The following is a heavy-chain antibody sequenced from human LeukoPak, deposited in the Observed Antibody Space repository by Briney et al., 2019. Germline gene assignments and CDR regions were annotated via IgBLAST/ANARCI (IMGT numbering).Heavy chain of an antibody. CDR1: GYTFTGYY. D-gene: IGHD5-18*01. V-gene: IGHV1-2*06. CDR2: INPNSGGT. CDR3: ARVLRNQSTAMVRSLGY. Sequence: ASVKVSCKASGYTFTGYYMHWVRQAPGQGLEWMGRINPNSGGTNYAQKFQGRVTMTRDTSISTAYMELSRLRSDDTAVYYCARVLRNQSTAMVRSLGYWGQGTLVTVS. J-gene: IGHJ4*02.